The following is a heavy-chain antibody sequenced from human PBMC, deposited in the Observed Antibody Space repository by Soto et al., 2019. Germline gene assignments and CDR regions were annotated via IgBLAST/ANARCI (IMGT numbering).Heavy chain of an antibody. CDR3: ARVSYCSSTSCYELDY. J-gene: IGHJ4*02. V-gene: IGHV3-11*01. CDR2: ISSSGSTI. Sequence: GGSLRLSCAASGFTFSDYYMSWIRQAPGKGLEWVSYISSSGSTIYYADSVKGRFTISRDNANNSLYLQMNSLRAEDTAVYYCARVSYCSSTSCYELDYWGQGTLVTVSS. CDR1: GFTFSDYY. D-gene: IGHD2-2*01.